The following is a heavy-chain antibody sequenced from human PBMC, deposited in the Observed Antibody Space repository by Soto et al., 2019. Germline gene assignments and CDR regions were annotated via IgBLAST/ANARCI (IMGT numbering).Heavy chain of an antibody. J-gene: IGHJ4*02. D-gene: IGHD3-16*01. Sequence: QVQLVESGGGVVQPGRSLRLSCAASGFTFSSYAMHWVRQAPGKGLEWVAVISYDGSNKYYADSVKGRFTISRDNSKNTLYLQMHSLRAEDTAVYYCARAMGYFDYWGQGTLVTVSS. CDR2: ISYDGSNK. CDR3: ARAMGYFDY. V-gene: IGHV3-30-3*01. CDR1: GFTFSSYA.